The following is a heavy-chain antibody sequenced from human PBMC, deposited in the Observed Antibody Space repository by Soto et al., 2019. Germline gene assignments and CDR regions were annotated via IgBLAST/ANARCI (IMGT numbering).Heavy chain of an antibody. CDR3: ARVDGSGWYKSWFDP. V-gene: IGHV6-1*01. CDR2: TYYRSKWYN. CDR1: GGSVSNNSAA. D-gene: IGHD6-19*01. J-gene: IGHJ5*02. Sequence: PWQTLSLTDANSGGSVSNNSAAWNWIRQSPSRGLEWLGRTYYRSKWYNDYAVSVKSRITINPDTSKNQFSLQLNSVTPEDTAVYYCARVDGSGWYKSWFDPWGQGTLVPVSS.